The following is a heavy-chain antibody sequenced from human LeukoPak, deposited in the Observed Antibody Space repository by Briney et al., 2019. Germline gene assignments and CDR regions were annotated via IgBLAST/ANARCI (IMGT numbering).Heavy chain of an antibody. D-gene: IGHD3-10*01. CDR1: GFTFSSYS. V-gene: IGHV3-21*01. CDR3: ARAASVLLWFGELPKEFDY. J-gene: IGHJ4*02. CDR2: ISSSSSYI. Sequence: RPGGSLRLSCAASGFTFSSYSTNWVRQAPGKGLEWVSSISSSSSYIYYADSVKGRSTISRDNAKNSLYLQMNSLRAEDTAVYYCARAASVLLWFGELPKEFDYWGQGTLVTVSS.